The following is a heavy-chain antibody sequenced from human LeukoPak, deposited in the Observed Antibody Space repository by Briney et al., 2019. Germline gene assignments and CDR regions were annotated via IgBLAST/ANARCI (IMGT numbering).Heavy chain of an antibody. CDR1: GGSFSGYY. V-gene: IGHV4-34*01. CDR3: ARGRLGRYSYGRPHFDY. J-gene: IGHJ4*02. CDR2: INHSGST. D-gene: IGHD5-18*01. Sequence: SETLSLTCAVYGGSFSGYYWSWIRQPPGKGLEWLGEINHSGSTNYNPSLKSRVTISVDTSKNQFSLKLSSVTAADTAVYYCARGRLGRYSYGRPHFDYWGQGTLVTVSS.